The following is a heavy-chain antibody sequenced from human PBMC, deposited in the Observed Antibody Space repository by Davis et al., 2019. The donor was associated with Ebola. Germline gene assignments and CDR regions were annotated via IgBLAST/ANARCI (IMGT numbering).Heavy chain of an antibody. Sequence: PGGSLRLSCAASGFTFSSYGMHWVRQAPGKGLEWVAVISYDGSNKYYADSVKGRFTISRDNSKNTLYLQMNSLRAEDTAVYYCAKATRGLRFLEWLPKNWFDPWGQGTLVTVSS. D-gene: IGHD3-3*01. V-gene: IGHV3-30*18. CDR3: AKATRGLRFLEWLPKNWFDP. CDR1: GFTFSSYG. CDR2: ISYDGSNK. J-gene: IGHJ5*02.